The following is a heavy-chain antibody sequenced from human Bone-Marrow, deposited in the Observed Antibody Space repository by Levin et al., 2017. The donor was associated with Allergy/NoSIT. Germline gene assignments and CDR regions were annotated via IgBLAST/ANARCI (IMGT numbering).Heavy chain of an antibody. CDR1: GGSFGGDF. Sequence: SQTLSLTCTISGGSFGGDFWSWVRQPPGKGLEWIGYFYYGGSTLYNPSLESRVTISADTSESQFSLKVTSVTAADTAVYYCANVGGRYGNAFDTWGQGALVTVSS. V-gene: IGHV4-59*08. D-gene: IGHD1-26*01. CDR3: ANVGGRYGNAFDT. J-gene: IGHJ4*02. CDR2: FYYGGST.